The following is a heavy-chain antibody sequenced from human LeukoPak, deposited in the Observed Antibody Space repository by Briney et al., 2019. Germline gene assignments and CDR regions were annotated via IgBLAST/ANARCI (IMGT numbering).Heavy chain of an antibody. CDR2: ISAYNDNK. Sequence: WASLKLSCKASGYTFTSYSMIWVRQAPGQGLEWMGWISAYNDNKNYAQKLQGRVTMTTDTSTSTGYMELRSLKSDNTAVYYCAKTDDGGNGGAFDIWGQGTMVTVSS. J-gene: IGHJ3*02. V-gene: IGHV1-18*01. D-gene: IGHD4-23*01. CDR3: AKTDDGGNGGAFDI. CDR1: GYTFTSYS.